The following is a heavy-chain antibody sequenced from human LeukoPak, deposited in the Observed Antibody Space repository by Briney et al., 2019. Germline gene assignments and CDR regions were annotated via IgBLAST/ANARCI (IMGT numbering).Heavy chain of an antibody. CDR3: ARYDFWSGYSGGNWFDP. J-gene: IGHJ5*02. D-gene: IGHD3-3*01. Sequence: GASVKVSCKASGYTFTGYYMHWVRQAPGQGLERMGWINPNSGGTNYAQKFQGRVTMTRDTSISTAYMELSRLRSDDTAVYYCARYDFWSGYSGGNWFDPWGQGTLVTVSS. CDR1: GYTFTGYY. CDR2: INPNSGGT. V-gene: IGHV1-2*02.